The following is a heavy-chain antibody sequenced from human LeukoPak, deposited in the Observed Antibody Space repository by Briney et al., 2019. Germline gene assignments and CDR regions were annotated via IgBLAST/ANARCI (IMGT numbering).Heavy chain of an antibody. CDR3: ARDLTYYYDSSGYDPDY. D-gene: IGHD3-22*01. CDR1: GFTFSSYS. V-gene: IGHV3-21*01. Sequence: GGSLRLSCEASGFTFSSYSMNWVRQAPGKGLEWVSSISSSSSYIYYADSVKGRFTISRDNAKNSLYLQMNSLRAEDTAVYYCARDLTYYYDSSGYDPDYWGQGTLVTVSS. J-gene: IGHJ4*02. CDR2: ISSSSSYI.